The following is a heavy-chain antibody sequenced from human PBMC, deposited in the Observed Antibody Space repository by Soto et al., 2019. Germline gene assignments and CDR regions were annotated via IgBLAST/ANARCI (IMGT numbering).Heavy chain of an antibody. CDR1: GGSFSGYY. Sequence: PSETLSLTCAVYGGSFSGYYWSWIRQPPGKGLEWIGEINHSGSTNYNPSLKSRVTISVDTSKNQFSLKLSSVTAADTAVCYCARRYSGYDFDYWGQGTLVTVSS. CDR3: ARRYSGYDFDY. V-gene: IGHV4-34*01. J-gene: IGHJ4*02. CDR2: INHSGST. D-gene: IGHD5-12*01.